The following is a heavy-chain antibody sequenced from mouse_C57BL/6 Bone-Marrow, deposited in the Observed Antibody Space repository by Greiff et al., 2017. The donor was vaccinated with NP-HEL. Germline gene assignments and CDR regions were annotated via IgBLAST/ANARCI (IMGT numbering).Heavy chain of an antibody. J-gene: IGHJ3*01. Sequence: EVKLVESGEGLVKPGGSLKLSCAASGFTFSSYAMSWVRQTPEKRLEWVAYISSGGDYIYYVDTVKGRFPISRDNARNTLYLQMCSLKSEDTAMYYCTRDYYGSTFAYWGQGTLVTVSA. CDR3: TRDYYGSTFAY. V-gene: IGHV5-9-1*02. CDR2: ISSGGDYI. CDR1: GFTFSSYA. D-gene: IGHD1-1*01.